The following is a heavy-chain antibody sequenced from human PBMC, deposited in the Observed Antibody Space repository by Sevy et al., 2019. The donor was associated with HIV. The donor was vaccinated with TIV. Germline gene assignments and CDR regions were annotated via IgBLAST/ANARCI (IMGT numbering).Heavy chain of an antibody. D-gene: IGHD2-2*01. CDR3: ARACSSASCLWGMDV. V-gene: IGHV3-7*03. CDR2: IKRDGSEK. CDR1: GFTFSNYF. J-gene: IGHJ6*02. Sequence: GGSLRLSCAGSGFTFSNYFMSWVRQAPGKGREWVANIKRDGSEKYYVASVKGRFSISRDNDKTSLYLQMNSLRVEDTAVYYCARACSSASCLWGMDVWGQGTMVTVSS.